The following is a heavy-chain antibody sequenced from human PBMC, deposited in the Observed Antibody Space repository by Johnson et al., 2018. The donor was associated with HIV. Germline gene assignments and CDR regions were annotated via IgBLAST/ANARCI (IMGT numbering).Heavy chain of an antibody. CDR3: SMDSWGRRPHDAFDI. D-gene: IGHD2-2*03. V-gene: IGHV3-49*04. J-gene: IGHJ3*02. CDR1: GFTFSDYT. Sequence: VQLVESGGDLVQPGRSLRLSCTASGFTFSDYTMSWVRQAPGKGLEWVGFIRGKPYGGTPEYAASVNGRFTISRDDSKSIAYLQMNSLRTVDTAIYYRSMDSWGRRPHDAFDIWGQGTIVTVSS. CDR2: IRGKPYGGTP.